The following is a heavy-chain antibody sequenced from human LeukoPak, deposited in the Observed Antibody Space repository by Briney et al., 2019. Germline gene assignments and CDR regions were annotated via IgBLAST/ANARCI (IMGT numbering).Heavy chain of an antibody. CDR1: GYNFINYW. Sequence: GESLRISCKGSGYNFINYWITWVRQMPGKGLEWMGTFDPSGSYTHYSPSFRGHVIISGDKSITTAYLQWSSLKASDTAMYYCARPTSADSKIDYWGQGTLVTVSS. CDR3: ARPTSADSKIDY. D-gene: IGHD1/OR15-1a*01. CDR2: FDPSGSYT. J-gene: IGHJ4*02. V-gene: IGHV5-10-1*01.